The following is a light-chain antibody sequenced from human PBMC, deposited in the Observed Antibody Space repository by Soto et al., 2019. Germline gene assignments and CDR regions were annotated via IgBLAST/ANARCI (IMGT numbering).Light chain of an antibody. CDR1: SGDVGGYKF. J-gene: IGLJ1*01. CDR2: EVS. Sequence: QSALTQPASVSGSPGQSITIYCTGTSGDVGGYKFVSWYQQHPGKAPKLMIYEVSNRPSGVSSRFSGYKSDNTASLTSSGHQAEDEADYFCCSYTGNIFVFANGTKLTVL. CDR3: CSYTGNIFV. V-gene: IGLV2-14*01.